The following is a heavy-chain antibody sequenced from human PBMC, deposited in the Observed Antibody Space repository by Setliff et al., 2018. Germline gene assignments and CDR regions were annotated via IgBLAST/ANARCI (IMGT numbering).Heavy chain of an antibody. CDR3: ARGQTLRHFDWPTAFDY. CDR1: GYTFSDFG. D-gene: IGHD3-9*01. J-gene: IGHJ4*02. CDR2: ISAYSGET. Sequence: ASVKVSCKASGYTFSDFGISWVRQAPGQGPEWMGWISAYSGETNYAQIFQGRVTMTTDTPTSTAYMELRSLTSDDTAVYYCARGQTLRHFDWPTAFDYWGLGTLVTVSS. V-gene: IGHV1-18*01.